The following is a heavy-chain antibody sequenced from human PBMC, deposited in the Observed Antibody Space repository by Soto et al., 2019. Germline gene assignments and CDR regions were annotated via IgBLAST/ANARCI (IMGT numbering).Heavy chain of an antibody. Sequence: VQLVESGGGVVQPGRSLRLSCAASGFTFSHYGIHWVRQAPGKGLAWLAVISYDGSNKHYADSVKGRFTVSRDNSKNTLYLQMNSLRAEDTAVYFCARYSGKYQGPIDYWGQGTLVTVSS. V-gene: IGHV3-30*03. CDR2: ISYDGSNK. J-gene: IGHJ4*02. CDR1: GFTFSHYG. CDR3: ARYSGKYQGPIDY. D-gene: IGHD1-26*01.